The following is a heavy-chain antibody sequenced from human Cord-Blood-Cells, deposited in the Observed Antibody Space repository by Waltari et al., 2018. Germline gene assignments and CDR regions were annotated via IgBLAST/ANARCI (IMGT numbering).Heavy chain of an antibody. Sequence: QVQLVQSAAEVKKPGSSVNVSCKASGGTFSSYAIIWLRQAPGQELEWMGGIIPIFSTANYAQEFQGRVTITADKSTSTAYMELGSLRSEDTAVYYCARGYSSSWYFDYWGQGTLVTVSS. CDR2: IIPIFSTA. CDR1: GGTFSSYA. V-gene: IGHV1-69*06. CDR3: ARGYSSSWYFDY. J-gene: IGHJ4*02. D-gene: IGHD6-13*01.